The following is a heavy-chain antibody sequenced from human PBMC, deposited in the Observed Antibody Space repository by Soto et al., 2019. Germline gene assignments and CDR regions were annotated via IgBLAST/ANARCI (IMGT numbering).Heavy chain of an antibody. J-gene: IGHJ3*02. CDR3: ARKNAVDI. Sequence: GGSLRLSCAASGFTFSNYWMNWVRQAPGKGLEWVANIKQDGSEKNYVDSVKGRFTISRDNAKNSLYLQMNSLRVEDTAMYYSARKNAVDIWGQGTMVTVSS. CDR1: GFTFSNYW. CDR2: IKQDGSEK. V-gene: IGHV3-7*01.